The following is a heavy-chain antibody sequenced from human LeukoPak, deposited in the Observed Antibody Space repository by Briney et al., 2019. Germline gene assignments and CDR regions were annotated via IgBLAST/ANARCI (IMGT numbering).Heavy chain of an antibody. CDR3: ARRAVRTDAFDI. V-gene: IGHV3-9*03. CDR1: GFTFDDYA. CDR2: ISWNSGSI. D-gene: IGHD1-1*01. J-gene: IGHJ3*02. Sequence: GGSLRLSCAASGFTFDDYAMYWVRQAPGKGLEWVSAISWNSGSIVYADSVKGRFTVSRDNAKNSLYLQMNSLRAEDMALYYCARRAVRTDAFDIWGQGTMVTVSS.